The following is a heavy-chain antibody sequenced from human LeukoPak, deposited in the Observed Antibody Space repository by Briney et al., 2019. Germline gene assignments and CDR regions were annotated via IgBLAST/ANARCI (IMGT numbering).Heavy chain of an antibody. CDR1: GFPFSSYW. Sequence: GGSLRLSCAASGFPFSSYWMHWVRQVPGKGLLWVSRINSDRSATIYADSVRGRFTISRDNAKNTLYLQMSGLRVEDTAVYHCASDSPYYGMDVWGQGTTVTVSS. CDR3: ASDSPYYGMDV. V-gene: IGHV3-74*01. J-gene: IGHJ6*02. CDR2: INSDRSAT.